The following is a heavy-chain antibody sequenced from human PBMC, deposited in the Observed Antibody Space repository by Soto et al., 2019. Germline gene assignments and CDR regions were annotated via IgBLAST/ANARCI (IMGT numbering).Heavy chain of an antibody. CDR2: MSRSGSTI. CDR3: ASDVPHCSSTSCYDAFDI. D-gene: IGHD2-2*01. Sequence: GGSLRLSCAASGFTFRSYEVNWGGQAPGTGLEWSSYMSRSGSTIYYEDSVKGRLTIVRDKAKNSMYLQMNSLRAEDTVVDYCASDVPHCSSTSCYDAFDIWGQGTMGTVSS. CDR1: GFTFRSYE. V-gene: IGHV3-48*03. J-gene: IGHJ3*02.